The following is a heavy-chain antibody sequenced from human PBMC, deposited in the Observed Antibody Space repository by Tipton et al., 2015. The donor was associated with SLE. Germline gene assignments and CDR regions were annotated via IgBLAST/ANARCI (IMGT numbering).Heavy chain of an antibody. V-gene: IGHV4-4*02. D-gene: IGHD4-11*01. CDR2: IYHSGTT. CDR3: ARGPDYSNYYFYRMDV. CDR1: GGSINSYNW. Sequence: TLSLTCAVSGGSINSYNWWTWVRQPPGKGLEWIEEIYHSGTTNYNPSLKSRITISLDKSNNHFSLRLNSLTAADTAVYYCARGPDYSNYYFYRMDVWDQGP. J-gene: IGHJ6*02.